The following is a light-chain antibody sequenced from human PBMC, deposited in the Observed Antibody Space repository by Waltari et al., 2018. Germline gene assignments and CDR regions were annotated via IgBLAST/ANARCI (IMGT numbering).Light chain of an antibody. CDR2: DVS. Sequence: QSALTQPASVSGSPGQSLTISCTGTRSDVGTHNYVSWYQQRQGKAPDLIIFDVSNRPSGVSIRFSGSKSGNTASLTISGLQAEDEADYYCNSYTNSGTYVFGSGTKVTVL. CDR3: NSYTNSGTYV. CDR1: RSDVGTHNY. V-gene: IGLV2-14*03. J-gene: IGLJ1*01.